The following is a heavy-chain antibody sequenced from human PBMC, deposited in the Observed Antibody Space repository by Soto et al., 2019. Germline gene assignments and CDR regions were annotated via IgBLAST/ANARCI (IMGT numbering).Heavy chain of an antibody. D-gene: IGHD6-19*01. CDR2: TRNKANRYTT. J-gene: IGHJ4*02. Sequence: EAQLVESGGGLVQPGGSLRLSCAASGFTLSDHYMDWVRQAPGKGLEWVGRTRNKANRYTTEYAASVKGRFTISRDDSKNSLYLQMNSLKTEDTAVYYCVRVGYSSGGVRVDYWGQGTLLTVSS. CDR3: VRVGYSSGGVRVDY. CDR1: GFTLSDHY. V-gene: IGHV3-72*01.